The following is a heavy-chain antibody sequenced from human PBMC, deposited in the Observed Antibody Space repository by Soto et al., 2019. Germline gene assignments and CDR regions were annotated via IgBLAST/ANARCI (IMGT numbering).Heavy chain of an antibody. V-gene: IGHV3-23*01. D-gene: IGHD2-21*01. CDR1: GVTFSDFA. J-gene: IGHJ4*02. Sequence: EVQVLESGGGLVQPGGSLRLSCAATGVTFSDFAMSWVRQAPGKGLEWVSRIYGGGNGPHYADSVKGRVTISRDNSKNTLYLQMNSLRAEDTAVYYCAKMGVMDPCAYAFAYWGQGTLVTVSS. CDR3: AKMGVMDPCAYAFAY. CDR2: IYGGGNGP.